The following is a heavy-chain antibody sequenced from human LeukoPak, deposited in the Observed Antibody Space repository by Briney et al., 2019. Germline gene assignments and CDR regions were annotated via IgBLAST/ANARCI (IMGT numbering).Heavy chain of an antibody. J-gene: IGHJ5*02. V-gene: IGHV3-23*01. CDR2: ISGSGGGT. Sequence: GGSLRLSCAASGFTFTSYAMSWVRQAPGKGLEWVSSISGSGGGTFYADSVKGRFTISRDNAKNTLYLQMNSLGAEDTAVYYCARVIDYYDNWFDPWGQGTLVTVSS. CDR3: ARVIDYYDNWFDP. CDR1: GFTFTSYA. D-gene: IGHD3-22*01.